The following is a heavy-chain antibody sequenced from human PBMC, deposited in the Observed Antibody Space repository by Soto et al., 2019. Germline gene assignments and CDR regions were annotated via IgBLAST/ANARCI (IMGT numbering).Heavy chain of an antibody. J-gene: IGHJ6*02. V-gene: IGHV1-69*01. D-gene: IGHD3-10*01. Sequence: QVQLVQSGAEVKKPGSSVKVSCKASGGTFSSYAISWVRQAPGQGLEWMGGIIPIFGTANYAQKFQGRVTITADESTSTAYMELSRLRSEDTAVYYCARARTMVRGVIIPHYYYYGMDVWGQGTTVTVSS. CDR3: ARARTMVRGVIIPHYYYYGMDV. CDR2: IIPIFGTA. CDR1: GGTFSSYA.